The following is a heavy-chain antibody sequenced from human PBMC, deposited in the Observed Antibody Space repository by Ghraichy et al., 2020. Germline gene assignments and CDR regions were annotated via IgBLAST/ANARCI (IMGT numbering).Heavy chain of an antibody. CDR2: IYYSGST. V-gene: IGHV4-31*03. D-gene: IGHD2-15*01. CDR1: GGSISSGGYY. Sequence: TLSLTCTVSGGSISSGGYYWSWIRQHPGKGLEWIGYIYYSGSTYYHPSLKSRITISVDTSNNPFTLKLRSVTAADTAVYYCYSMGGSLSDALDIWGQGTMVTVSS. J-gene: IGHJ3*02. CDR3: YSMGGSLSDALDI.